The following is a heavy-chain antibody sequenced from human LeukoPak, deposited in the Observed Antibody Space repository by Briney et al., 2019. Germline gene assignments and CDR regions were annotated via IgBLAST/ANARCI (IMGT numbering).Heavy chain of an antibody. V-gene: IGHV3-74*01. CDR3: ARPGYTYGQFEY. Sequence: GGSVSLSCAASGFTFSNYWMHWVRQPPGKGRVWVSRINTDGSSTDYADSVKGRFSISRDNAKNTLYLQMNSLRAEDTAVYYCARPGYTYGQFEYWSQGALVTVTS. CDR2: INTDGSST. D-gene: IGHD5-18*01. J-gene: IGHJ4*02. CDR1: GFTFSNYW.